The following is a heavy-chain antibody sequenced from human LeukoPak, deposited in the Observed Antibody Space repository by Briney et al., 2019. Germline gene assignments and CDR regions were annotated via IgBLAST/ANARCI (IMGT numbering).Heavy chain of an antibody. V-gene: IGHV3-23*01. CDR1: GFTFSSYA. J-gene: IGHJ6*03. Sequence: GGSLRLSCAASGFTFSSYAMSWVRQAPGKGLEWVSAISGSGGSTYYADSVKGRFTISRDNSKNTLYLQMNSLRAEDTAVYYCARGGDFWSGYSRGYYMDVWGKGTTVTVSS. CDR3: ARGGDFWSGYSRGYYMDV. D-gene: IGHD3-3*01. CDR2: ISGSGGST.